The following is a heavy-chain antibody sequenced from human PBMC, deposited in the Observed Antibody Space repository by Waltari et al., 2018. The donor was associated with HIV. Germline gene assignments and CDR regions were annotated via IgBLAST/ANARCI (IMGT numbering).Heavy chain of an antibody. Sequence: QVQLVQSGAEVKKPGASVKVSCKASGYTFTSDGIIWVRQAPGQGLEWMGWISAYNGNTNYAQKLQGRVTMTTDTSTSTAYMELRSLRSDDTAVYYCARAANYYGSGSYHFWGQGTLVTVSS. CDR2: ISAYNGNT. J-gene: IGHJ4*02. CDR1: GYTFTSDG. V-gene: IGHV1-18*01. CDR3: ARAANYYGSGSYHF. D-gene: IGHD3-10*01.